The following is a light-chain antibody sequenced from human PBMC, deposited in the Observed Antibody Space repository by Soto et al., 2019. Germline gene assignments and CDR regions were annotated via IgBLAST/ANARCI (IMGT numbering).Light chain of an antibody. CDR3: QQYGRSGT. J-gene: IGKJ1*01. CDR1: QSVSSSY. CDR2: ATS. Sequence: EIVLTQSPGTLSLSPGERATLSCRASQSVSSSYLAWYQQKPVQAPRLLIYATSSRATGIPDRFSGSGSGTDFTLTISRLEPEDFAVYYCQQYGRSGTFGQGTKV. V-gene: IGKV3-20*01.